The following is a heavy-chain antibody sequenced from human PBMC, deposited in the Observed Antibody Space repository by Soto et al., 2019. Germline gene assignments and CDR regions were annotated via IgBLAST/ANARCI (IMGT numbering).Heavy chain of an antibody. CDR2: IYYSGST. V-gene: IGHV4-59*01. Sequence: PSETLSLTCTVSGGSISSYYWSWIRQPPGKGLEWIGYIYYSGSTNYNPSLKSRVTISVDTSKNQFSLKLSSVTAADTAVYYCARMRFGELFSRWFDPWGQGTLVTVSS. D-gene: IGHD3-10*01. CDR1: GGSISSYY. CDR3: ARMRFGELFSRWFDP. J-gene: IGHJ5*02.